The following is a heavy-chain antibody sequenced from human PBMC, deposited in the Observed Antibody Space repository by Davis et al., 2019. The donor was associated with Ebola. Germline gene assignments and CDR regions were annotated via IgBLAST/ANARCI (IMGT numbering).Heavy chain of an antibody. D-gene: IGHD2-15*01. CDR1: GFTFSSYA. Sequence: GESLKISCAASGFTFSSYAMSWVRQAPGKGLEWVSGISGSGDSTYYADSVKGRFTISRDNSKNTLYLQMNSLRAEDTAVYYCAKETPYAPSFDYWGQGTLVTVSS. CDR2: ISGSGDST. CDR3: AKETPYAPSFDY. J-gene: IGHJ4*02. V-gene: IGHV3-23*01.